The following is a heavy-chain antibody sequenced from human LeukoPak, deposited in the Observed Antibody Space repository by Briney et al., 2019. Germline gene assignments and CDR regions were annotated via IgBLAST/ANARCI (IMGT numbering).Heavy chain of an antibody. CDR1: GYSFTSYY. V-gene: IGHV1-46*01. CDR3: ARDKGVVPAAAMFHLDY. J-gene: IGHJ4*02. CDR2: INPRGGSR. Sequence: ASVIVSCKASGYSFTSYYIHWVRQAPGQGLEWMGIINPRGGSRSYPQNFQGRVTMTRDTSTSTVHMELSSLRSDDTAVYYCARDKGVVPAAAMFHLDYWGQGTLVTVSS. D-gene: IGHD2-2*01.